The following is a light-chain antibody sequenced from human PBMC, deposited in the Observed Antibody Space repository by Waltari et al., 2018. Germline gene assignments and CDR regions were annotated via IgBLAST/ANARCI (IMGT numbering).Light chain of an antibody. J-gene: IGKJ2*01. CDR3: QQSYSTPRT. V-gene: IGKV1-39*01. Sequence: DIQMTQSPSSLSASVGDRVTITCRASQSISSYLNWYQQKPGKAPEHLIYAASSLQCGVPSRFSGSGSGTDFTLTISSLQPEDYATYYCQQSYSTPRTFGQGTKLEI. CDR2: AAS. CDR1: QSISSY.